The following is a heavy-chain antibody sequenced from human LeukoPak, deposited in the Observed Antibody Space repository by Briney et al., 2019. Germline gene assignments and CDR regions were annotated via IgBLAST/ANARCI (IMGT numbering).Heavy chain of an antibody. CDR3: ARGLRRLQRPAAY. CDR1: GGSFSGHY. Sequence: SETLSLTCAVYGGSFSGHYWSWIRQPPGKGLEWIGEINHSGSTNYNPSLKSRVTISVDTSKNQFSLKLSSVTAADTAVYYCARGLRRLQRPAAYWGQGTLVTVSS. CDR2: INHSGST. J-gene: IGHJ4*02. V-gene: IGHV4-34*01. D-gene: IGHD5-24*01.